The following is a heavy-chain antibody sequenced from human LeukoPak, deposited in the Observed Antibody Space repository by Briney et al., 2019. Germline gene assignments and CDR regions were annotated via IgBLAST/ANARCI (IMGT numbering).Heavy chain of an antibody. V-gene: IGHV3-53*01. CDR1: GFTFSSYE. CDR3: ARGLFLSGYLDAFDI. D-gene: IGHD3-22*01. Sequence: PGRSLRLSCAASGFTFSSYEMNSVRQAPRKGLEWVSLISSVGRTYYADSVKGRCTLSRYNPKNTLYLQMNSLRVEDTAVYYCARGLFLSGYLDAFDIWGQGTVVTVSS. J-gene: IGHJ3*02. CDR2: ISSVGRT.